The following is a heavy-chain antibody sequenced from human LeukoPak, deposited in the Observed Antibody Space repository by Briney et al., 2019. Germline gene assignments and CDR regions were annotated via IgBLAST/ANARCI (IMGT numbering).Heavy chain of an antibody. CDR1: GFTFSNYA. CDR3: ARDHDWAFDY. J-gene: IGHJ4*02. D-gene: IGHD3-9*01. CDR2: IFSSDSTI. V-gene: IGHV3-48*02. Sequence: GGSLTLSCAASGFTFSNYAMNWVRQAPGRGLEWVSHIFSSDSTIGYADSVKGRFTISRDNAKNSLYLQMNNLRDEDTAVYYCARDHDWAFDYWGRGTRVTVSS.